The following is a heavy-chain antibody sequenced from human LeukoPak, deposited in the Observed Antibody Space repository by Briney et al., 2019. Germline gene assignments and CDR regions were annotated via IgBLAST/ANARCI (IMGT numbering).Heavy chain of an antibody. D-gene: IGHD3-22*01. V-gene: IGHV1-18*01. Sequence: ASVKVSCKASGYTFTSYGISWVRRAPGQGLEWMGWISAYNGNTNYAQKLQGRVTMTTDTSTSTAYMELRSLRSDDTAVYYCARGAPADYYDSSGYYIIGYFQHWGQGTLVTVSS. CDR3: ARGAPADYYDSSGYYIIGYFQH. CDR1: GYTFTSYG. J-gene: IGHJ1*01. CDR2: ISAYNGNT.